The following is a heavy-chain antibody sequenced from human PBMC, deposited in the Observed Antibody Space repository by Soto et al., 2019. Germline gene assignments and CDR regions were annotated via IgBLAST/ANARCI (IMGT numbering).Heavy chain of an antibody. D-gene: IGHD3-16*01. CDR2: ISSSSSYI. CDR3: ARDRRITFGGVIMREDAFDI. Sequence: GGSLRLSCAASGFTFSSYSMNWVRQAPGKGLEWVSSISSSSSYIYYADSVKGRFTISRDNAKNSLYLQMNSLRAEDTAVYYCARDRRITFGGVIMREDAFDIWGQGTMVTVSS. V-gene: IGHV3-21*01. CDR1: GFTFSSYS. J-gene: IGHJ3*02.